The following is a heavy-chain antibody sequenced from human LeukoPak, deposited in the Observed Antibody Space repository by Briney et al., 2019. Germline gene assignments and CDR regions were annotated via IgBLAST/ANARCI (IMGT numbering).Heavy chain of an antibody. CDR2: ISYNGTNE. J-gene: IGHJ4*02. CDR1: GFTFSIYA. CDR3: ARARRYRSSWYHDY. D-gene: IGHD6-13*01. Sequence: PGGSLRLSCAASGFTFSIYAIHWVRQAPGKGLEWVAGISYNGTNEYYPDSLKGRFTISRDNANNSLYLQMNSLRDEDTAVYYCARARRYRSSWYHDYWGQGSLVTVSS. V-gene: IGHV3-30-3*01.